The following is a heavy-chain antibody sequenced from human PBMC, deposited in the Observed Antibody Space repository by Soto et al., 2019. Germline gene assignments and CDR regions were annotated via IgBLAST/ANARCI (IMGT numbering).Heavy chain of an antibody. Sequence: PSETLSLTCTVSGGPISSYYWSWIRQPPGKGLEWIGYIYYSGSTNYNPSLKSRVTISVDTSKNQFSLKLSSVTAADTAVYYCARESAGTSDYWGQGTLVTVSS. CDR3: ARESAGTSDY. V-gene: IGHV4-59*01. CDR1: GGPISSYY. CDR2: IYYSGST. J-gene: IGHJ4*02. D-gene: IGHD6-19*01.